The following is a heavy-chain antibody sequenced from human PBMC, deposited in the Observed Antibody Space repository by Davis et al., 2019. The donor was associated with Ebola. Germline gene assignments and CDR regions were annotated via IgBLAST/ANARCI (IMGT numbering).Heavy chain of an antibody. D-gene: IGHD3-22*01. V-gene: IGHV4-30-4*01. CDR3: ARDSPDYHDSSGYYWYFDL. CDR1: GGSISSGDYY. Sequence: SETLSLTCTVSGGSISSGDYYWSWIRQPPGKGLEWIGYIYYSGSTYYNPSLKSRVTISVDTSKNQFSLKLSSVTAADTAVYYCARDSPDYHDSSGYYWYFDLWGRGTLVTVSS. CDR2: IYYSGST. J-gene: IGHJ2*01.